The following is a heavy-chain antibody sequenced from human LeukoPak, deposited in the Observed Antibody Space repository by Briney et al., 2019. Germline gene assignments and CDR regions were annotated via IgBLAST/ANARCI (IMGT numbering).Heavy chain of an antibody. CDR3: AGARDFDWLLFDY. CDR2: INHSGST. J-gene: IGHJ4*02. D-gene: IGHD3-9*01. V-gene: IGHV4-34*01. CDR1: GGSFSGYY. Sequence: PSETLSLTCAVYGGSFSGYYWSWIRQPPGKGLEWIGEINHSGSTNYNPSLKSRVTISVDTSKNQFSLKLSSVTAADTAVYYCAGARDFDWLLFDYWGQGTLVTVSS.